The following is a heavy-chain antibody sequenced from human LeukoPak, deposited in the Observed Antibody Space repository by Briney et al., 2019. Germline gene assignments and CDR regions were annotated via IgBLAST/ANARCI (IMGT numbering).Heavy chain of an antibody. CDR2: IYPGDSDT. Sequence: PGESLKISCKGPGYSFTSYWIGWVRQMPGKGLEWMGIIYPGDSDTRYSPSFQGQVTISADKSISTAYLQWSSLKASDTAMYYCARRTIAAAGKTDAFDIWGQGTMVTVSS. D-gene: IGHD6-13*01. CDR3: ARRTIAAAGKTDAFDI. J-gene: IGHJ3*02. V-gene: IGHV5-51*01. CDR1: GYSFTSYW.